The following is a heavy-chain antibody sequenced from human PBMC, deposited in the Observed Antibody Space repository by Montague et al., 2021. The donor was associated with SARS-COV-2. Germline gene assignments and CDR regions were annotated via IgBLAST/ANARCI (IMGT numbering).Heavy chain of an antibody. D-gene: IGHD2-8*01. CDR1: GGSISSSSYY. V-gene: IGHV4-39*01. CDR2: IYYTGST. Sequence: SETLSLTCTVSGGSISSSSYYWGWIRQPPGKGLEWIGSIYYTGSTYYNPSLKSRVTISVDTSKNQFSLNLSSVTAADTAVYYCARRGTWCIEVWGGDRHDCDIWGQGTLVTVSS. J-gene: IGHJ4*02. CDR3: ARRGTWCIEVWGGDRHDCDI.